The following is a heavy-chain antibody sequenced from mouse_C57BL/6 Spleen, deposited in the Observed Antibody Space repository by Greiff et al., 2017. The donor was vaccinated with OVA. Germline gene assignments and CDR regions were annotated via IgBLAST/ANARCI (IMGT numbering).Heavy chain of an antibody. D-gene: IGHD2-4*01. J-gene: IGHJ2*01. CDR1: GYSFTDYN. CDR3: ARSAGLPFDY. CDR2: INPNYGTT. V-gene: IGHV1-39*01. Sequence: EVQLQQPGAELVMPGASVKLSCKASGYSFTDYNMNWVKQSNGKSLEWIGVINPNYGTTSYNQKFKGKATLTVDQSSSTAYMQLNSLTSEDSAVYYCARSAGLPFDYWGQGTTLTVSS.